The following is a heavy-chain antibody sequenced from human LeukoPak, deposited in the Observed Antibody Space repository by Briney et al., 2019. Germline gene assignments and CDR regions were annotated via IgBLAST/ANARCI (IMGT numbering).Heavy chain of an antibody. V-gene: IGHV1-69*19. CDR2: IIPIFGTA. D-gene: IGHD5-18*01. CDR1: GGTFSSYA. J-gene: IGHJ4*02. CDR3: ARGAQDTAMVTPLDY. Sequence: SVKVSCKASGGTFSSYAISWVRQAPGQGLEWMGGIIPIFGTANYAQKFQGRVTITADESTSTAYMELSSLRSEDMAVYYCARGAQDTAMVTPLDYWGQGTLVTVSS.